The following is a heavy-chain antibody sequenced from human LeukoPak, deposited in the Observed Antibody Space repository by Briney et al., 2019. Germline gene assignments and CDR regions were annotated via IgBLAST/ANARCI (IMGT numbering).Heavy chain of an antibody. CDR2: INHSGST. Sequence: SETLSLTCAVYGGSFSGYYWSWIRQPPGKGLEWIGEINHSGSTNYNPSLKSRVTISVDTSKNQFSVKLTSVTAADTAVYYCARSRMYFYGSGSYYRRYYYMDVWDKGTTVTVSS. D-gene: IGHD3-10*01. J-gene: IGHJ6*03. CDR3: ARSRMYFYGSGSYYRRYYYMDV. CDR1: GGSFSGYY. V-gene: IGHV4-34*01.